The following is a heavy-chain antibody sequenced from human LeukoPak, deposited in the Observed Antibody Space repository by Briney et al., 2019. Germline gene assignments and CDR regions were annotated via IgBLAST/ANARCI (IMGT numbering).Heavy chain of an antibody. V-gene: IGHV3-23*01. CDR1: GFPFSSYP. CDR2: ITASGDST. J-gene: IGHJ4*02. D-gene: IGHD3-3*01. Sequence: TGGSLRLSCAGSGFPFSSYPISWVRQPPGKGLEWVSAITASGDSTYYADSVKGRFTISRDNSKNTLYLQMNSLRAEDTAVYYCAKLGTYYDFWSGSGYFDYWGQGTLVTVSS. CDR3: AKLGTYYDFWSGSGYFDY.